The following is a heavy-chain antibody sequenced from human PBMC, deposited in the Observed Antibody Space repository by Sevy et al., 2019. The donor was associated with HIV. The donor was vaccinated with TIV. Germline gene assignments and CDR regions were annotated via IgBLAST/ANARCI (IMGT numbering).Heavy chain of an antibody. V-gene: IGHV3-15*01. D-gene: IGHD4-17*01. CDR3: TTDREYGDYKGGFDY. CDR1: GLTFTNAG. Sequence: GGSLRLSCAASGLTFTNAGMGWVRQAPGKGLEWVGRIRSNTDGGTTDYAAPLKGRFTISRDDSKNTLYLNMNILKSADTAVYYCTTDREYGDYKGGFDYWGRGTLVTVSS. CDR2: IRSNTDGGTT. J-gene: IGHJ4*02.